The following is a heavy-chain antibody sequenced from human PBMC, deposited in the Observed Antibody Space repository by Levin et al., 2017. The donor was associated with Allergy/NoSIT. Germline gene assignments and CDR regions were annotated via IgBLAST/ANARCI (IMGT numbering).Heavy chain of an antibody. J-gene: IGHJ4*02. CDR3: ARFGGGLMVRGVIQDY. D-gene: IGHD3-10*01. V-gene: IGHV4-34*01. CDR2: INHSGST. Sequence: PSETLSLTCAVYGGSFSGYYWSWIRQPPGKGLEWIGEINHSGSTNYNPSLKSRVTISVDTSKNQFSLKLSSVTAADTAVYYCARFGGGLMVRGVIQDYWGQGTLVTVSS. CDR1: GGSFSGYY.